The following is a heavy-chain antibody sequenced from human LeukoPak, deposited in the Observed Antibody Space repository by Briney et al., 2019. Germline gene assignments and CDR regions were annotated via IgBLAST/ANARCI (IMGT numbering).Heavy chain of an antibody. V-gene: IGHV4-4*02. Sequence: SETLSLTCAVSGGSISSSNWWSWVRQSPGKGLEWIGSIYYSGSTDYNSSLKSRVTISVDTSKNQFSLKVNSVTAADTALYYCARRRSWPDAFDIWGQGTMVAVSS. J-gene: IGHJ3*02. CDR2: IYYSGST. D-gene: IGHD1-26*01. CDR1: GGSISSSNW. CDR3: ARRRSWPDAFDI.